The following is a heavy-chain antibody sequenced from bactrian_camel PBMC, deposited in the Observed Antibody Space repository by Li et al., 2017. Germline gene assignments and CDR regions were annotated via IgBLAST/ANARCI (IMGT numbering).Heavy chain of an antibody. CDR3: TARYEFGLGACRGVGGLGF. V-gene: IGHV3S53*01. J-gene: IGHJ6*01. Sequence: VQLVVSGGGSVQVGGSLKLSCKFNYWPSSRKSMAWFRWLPGQEREGVAAIAGDGRTNYADSVKGRFTISRDGAKNTLYLQMNSLTPGDTTMYYCTARYEFGLGACRGVGGLGFWGQGTQVTVS. CDR2: IAGDGRT. CDR1: YWPSSRKS. D-gene: IGHD1*01.